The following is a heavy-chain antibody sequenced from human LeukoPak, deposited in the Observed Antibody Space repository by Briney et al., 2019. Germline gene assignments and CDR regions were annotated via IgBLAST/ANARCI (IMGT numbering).Heavy chain of an antibody. Sequence: GGSLRLSCAASGFTFGSYEMNWVRQAPGKGLEWVSAISGSGGSTYYADSVKGRFTISRDNSKNTLYLQMNSLRAEDTAVYYCAKDQEYCGGDCAPNWFDPWGQGTLVTVSS. V-gene: IGHV3-23*01. D-gene: IGHD2-21*02. J-gene: IGHJ5*02. CDR2: ISGSGGST. CDR1: GFTFGSYE. CDR3: AKDQEYCGGDCAPNWFDP.